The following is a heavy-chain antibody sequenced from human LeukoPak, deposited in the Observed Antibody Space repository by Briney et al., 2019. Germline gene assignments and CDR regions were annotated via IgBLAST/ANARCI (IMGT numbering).Heavy chain of an antibody. Sequence: GGSLRLSCAASGFTFSSYWMSWVRQAPGKGLEWVANIKQDGSEKYYVDSVKGRFTISRDNAKNSLYLQMNSLRAEDTAVYYCARAIRFDDYSGVLRVGHYYYYMDVWGKGTTVTVSS. D-gene: IGHD2-15*01. V-gene: IGHV3-7*01. CDR3: ARAIRFDDYSGVLRVGHYYYYMDV. J-gene: IGHJ6*03. CDR2: IKQDGSEK. CDR1: GFTFSSYW.